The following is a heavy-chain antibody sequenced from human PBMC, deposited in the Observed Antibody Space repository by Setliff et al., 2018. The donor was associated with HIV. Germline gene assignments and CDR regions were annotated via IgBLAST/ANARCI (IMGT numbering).Heavy chain of an antibody. CDR3: TTEVFRQWLVGDY. V-gene: IGHV3-15*01. CDR2: IKSKSDDGTT. J-gene: IGHJ4*02. Sequence: GGSLRLSCAASGSTFSNAWMSWVRQAPGKGLEWVGRIKSKSDDGTTDYAAPVKGRFTISRDDSKNTLYLQMKSLKTEDTAVYYCTTEVFRQWLVGDYWGQGTLVTSPQ. CDR1: GSTFSNAW. D-gene: IGHD6-19*01.